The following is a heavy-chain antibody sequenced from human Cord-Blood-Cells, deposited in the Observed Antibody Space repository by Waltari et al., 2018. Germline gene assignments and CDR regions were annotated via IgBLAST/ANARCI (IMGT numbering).Heavy chain of an antibody. V-gene: IGHV4-34*01. CDR1: GGSCSGYY. D-gene: IGHD3-10*01. Sequence: QVQLQQWGAGLLKPSETLSLTCAVYGGSCSGYYWSWIRQPPGKGLEWIGEINHSGSTNYNPSLKSRVTISVDTSKNQFSLKLSSVTAADTAVYYCARWDGWSDYWGQGTLVTVSS. CDR3: ARWDGWSDY. J-gene: IGHJ4*02. CDR2: INHSGST.